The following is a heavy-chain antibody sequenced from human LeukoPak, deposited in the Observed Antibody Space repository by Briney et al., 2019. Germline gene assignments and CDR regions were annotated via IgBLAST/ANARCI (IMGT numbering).Heavy chain of an antibody. CDR3: ASLVYCSSTSCSGVYFDY. Sequence: SVNVSCKASGGTFSSYAISWVRQAPGQGLDWMGGIIPIFGTANYAQKFQGRVTITADKSTSTAYMELSSLRSEDTAVYYCASLVYCSSTSCSGVYFDYWGQGTLVTVSS. J-gene: IGHJ4*02. CDR1: GGTFSSYA. D-gene: IGHD2-2*01. CDR2: IIPIFGTA. V-gene: IGHV1-69*06.